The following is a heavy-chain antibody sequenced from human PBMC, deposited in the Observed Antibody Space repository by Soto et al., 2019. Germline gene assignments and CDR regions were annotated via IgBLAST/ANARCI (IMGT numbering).Heavy chain of an antibody. CDR1: GDTLTSYW. Sequence: GESLKISCQASGDTLTSYWITWVRQMPGKGLEWMGRIDPSDSYTNYSPSFQGHVTISADKSISTAYLQWSSLKASDTAMYYCARHSPYYYDSSGYLIGAFDIWGQGTMVTVSS. V-gene: IGHV5-10-1*01. CDR3: ARHSPYYYDSSGYLIGAFDI. J-gene: IGHJ3*02. CDR2: IDPSDSYT. D-gene: IGHD3-22*01.